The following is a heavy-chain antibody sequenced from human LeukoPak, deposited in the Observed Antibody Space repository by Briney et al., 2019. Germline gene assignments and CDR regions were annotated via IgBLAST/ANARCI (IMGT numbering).Heavy chain of an antibody. Sequence: PSETLSLTCGVSGASISNYYWSWIRQPAGKGLEWIGRLYTNGSANFHPSLKSRVTLSADTSANQFSLRLRSVTAADTAVYYCVREAGDIVTVPGVEDYLYYYMDVWGKGTTVTVSS. V-gene: IGHV4-4*07. D-gene: IGHD3-16*02. CDR1: GASISNYY. CDR2: LYTNGSA. J-gene: IGHJ6*03. CDR3: VREAGDIVTVPGVEDYLYYYMDV.